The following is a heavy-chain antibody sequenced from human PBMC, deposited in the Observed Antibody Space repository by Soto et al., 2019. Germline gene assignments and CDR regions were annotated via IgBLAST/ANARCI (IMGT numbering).Heavy chain of an antibody. J-gene: IGHJ4*02. V-gene: IGHV4-31*03. CDR1: GGSISSGGYY. Sequence: QVQLQESGPGLVKPAQTLSLTCTVSGGSISSGGYYWSWIRQHPGKGLEWIGYIYYSGSTYYSPSLKSRVTISVDTSKNQFSLKLSAVTAADTAVYYCARDETGAAFDYWGQGTLVTVSS. CDR2: IYYSGST. D-gene: IGHD7-27*01. CDR3: ARDETGAAFDY.